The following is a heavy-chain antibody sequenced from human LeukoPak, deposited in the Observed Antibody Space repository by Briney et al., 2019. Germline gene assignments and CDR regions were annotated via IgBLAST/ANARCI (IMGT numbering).Heavy chain of an antibody. D-gene: IGHD4-23*01. Sequence: PSETLSLTCVVSGGSSRSGDYFWSWIRQPPGKGLEWIGHTHYSGNTYYNPSLKSRVSISVDTSKNQFSLKLASVTAANTAVYYCARENNDYGGKNALDYWGQGTLVTVYS. CDR3: ARENNDYGGKNALDY. CDR2: THYSGNT. CDR1: GGSSRSGDYF. V-gene: IGHV4-30-4*01. J-gene: IGHJ4*02.